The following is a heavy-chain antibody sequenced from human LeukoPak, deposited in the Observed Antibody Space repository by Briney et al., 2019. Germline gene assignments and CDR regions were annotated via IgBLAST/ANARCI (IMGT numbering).Heavy chain of an antibody. D-gene: IGHD3-22*01. CDR1: GGSFSGYY. Sequence: SETLSLTFAVYGGSFSGYYWSWIRQPPGKGLEWIGEINHSGSTNYNPSLKSRVTISVDTSKNQFSLKLSSVTAADTAVYYCARGPYDYYDSSGRNWFDPWGQGTLVTVSS. J-gene: IGHJ5*02. CDR3: ARGPYDYYDSSGRNWFDP. CDR2: INHSGST. V-gene: IGHV4-34*01.